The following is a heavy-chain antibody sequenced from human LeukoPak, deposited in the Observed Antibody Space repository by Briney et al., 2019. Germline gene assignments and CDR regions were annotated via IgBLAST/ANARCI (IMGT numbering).Heavy chain of an antibody. J-gene: IGHJ4*02. V-gene: IGHV4-59*12. D-gene: IGHD6-6*01. CDR1: GGSISSYY. Sequence: PSETLSLTCTVSGGSISSYYWSWIRQPPGKGLEWIGYIYYSGSTNYNPSLKSRVTISVDTSKNQFSLKLSSVTAADTAVYYCARGNRVGRASSIAAKPFDYWGQGTLVTVSS. CDR2: IYYSGST. CDR3: ARGNRVGRASSIAAKPFDY.